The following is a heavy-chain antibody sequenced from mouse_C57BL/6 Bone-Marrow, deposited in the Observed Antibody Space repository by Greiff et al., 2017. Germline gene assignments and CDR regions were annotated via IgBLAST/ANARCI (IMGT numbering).Heavy chain of an antibody. CDR1: GFNIKDDY. J-gene: IGHJ1*03. CDR2: IDPENGDT. D-gene: IGHD1-1*01. Sequence: EVQLQQSGAELVRPGASVKLSCTASGFNIKDDYMHWVKQRPEQGLEWIGWIDPENGDTEYASKFQGKATITADTSSNTAYLQLSSLTSEDTAVYYCTTHYYGSRPFYWYFDVWGTGTTVTVSS. CDR3: TTHYYGSRPFYWYFDV. V-gene: IGHV14-4*01.